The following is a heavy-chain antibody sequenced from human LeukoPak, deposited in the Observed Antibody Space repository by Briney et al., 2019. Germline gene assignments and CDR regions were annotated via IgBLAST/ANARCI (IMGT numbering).Heavy chain of an antibody. Sequence: ASETLSLTCTVSGGSISSSSYYWGWIRQPSGKGLEWIGSIYYSGSTYYNPSLKSRVTISVDTSKNQFSLKLSSVTAADTAVYYCARQFGYWGQGALVTVSS. V-gene: IGHV4-39*01. CDR3: ARQFGY. CDR1: GGSISSSSYY. CDR2: IYYSGST. J-gene: IGHJ4*02.